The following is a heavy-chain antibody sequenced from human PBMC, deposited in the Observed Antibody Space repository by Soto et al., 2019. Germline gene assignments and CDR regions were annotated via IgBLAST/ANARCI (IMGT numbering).Heavy chain of an antibody. CDR2: INPNSGGT. D-gene: IGHD2-15*01. CDR1: GYTFTGYY. Sequence: ASVKVSCKASGYTFTGYYIDWVRQAPGQGLEWMGRINPNSGGTKYVQKFQGWVTTTRDTSISTAYMELSRLRSDDTAVYYCARGFATYYLDYWGQGTQVTVSS. V-gene: IGHV1-2*04. J-gene: IGHJ4*02. CDR3: ARGFATYYLDY.